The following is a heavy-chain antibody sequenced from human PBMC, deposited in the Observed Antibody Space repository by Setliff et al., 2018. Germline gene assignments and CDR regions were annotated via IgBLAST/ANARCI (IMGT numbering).Heavy chain of an antibody. Sequence: PSETLSLTCSLSGDFISSGSYYWSWIRQTAGNGLEWIGHVSSRGNTNYNPSLKSRVTISMDTSSKHFSLILTSVTAADTAVYYCARDPGYPSGVAGGFDTWGQGTTVTVSS. J-gene: IGHJ3*02. D-gene: IGHD2-2*03. CDR2: VSSRGNT. CDR1: GDFISSGSYY. V-gene: IGHV4-61*09. CDR3: ARDPGYPSGVAGGFDT.